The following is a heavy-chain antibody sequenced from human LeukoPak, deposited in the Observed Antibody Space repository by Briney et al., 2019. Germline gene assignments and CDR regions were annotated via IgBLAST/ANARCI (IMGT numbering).Heavy chain of an antibody. CDR3: ARVKGRTGRAGFDP. CDR2: IKQDGSEK. J-gene: IGHJ5*02. CDR1: GFTFSSYW. Sequence: PGGSLRLSCAASGFTFSSYWMSWVRQAPGKGLEWVANIKQDGSEKYYVGSVKGRFTISRDNAKNSLYLQMNSLRAEDTAVYYCARVKGRTGRAGFDPWGQGTLVTVSS. V-gene: IGHV3-7*01.